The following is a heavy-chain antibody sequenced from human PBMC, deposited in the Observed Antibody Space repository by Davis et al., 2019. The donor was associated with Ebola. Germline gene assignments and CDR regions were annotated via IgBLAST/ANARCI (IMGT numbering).Heavy chain of an antibody. J-gene: IGHJ4*02. CDR1: GFTFSGSA. Sequence: GGSLRLSCAASGFTFSGSAMHWVRQASGKGLEWVGRIRSKANSYATAYAASVKGRFTISRDDSKNTAYLQMNSLRAEDTAVYYCASQHGSGSYYLRYWGQGTLVTVSS. V-gene: IGHV3-73*01. CDR3: ASQHGSGSYYLRY. D-gene: IGHD3-10*01. CDR2: IRSKANSYAT.